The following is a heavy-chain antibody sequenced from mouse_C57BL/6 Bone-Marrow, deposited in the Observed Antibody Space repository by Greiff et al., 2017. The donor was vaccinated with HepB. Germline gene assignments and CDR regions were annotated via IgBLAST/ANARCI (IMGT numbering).Heavy chain of an antibody. CDR3: ARTGLGGTGWFAY. Sequence: QVQLKQPGTELVKPGASVKLSCKASGYTFTSYWMHWVKQRPGQGLEWIGNINPSNGGTNYNEKFKSKATLTVDKSSSTAYMQLSSLTSEDSAVYYCARTGLGGTGWFAYWGQGTLVTVSA. J-gene: IGHJ3*01. V-gene: IGHV1-53*01. D-gene: IGHD4-1*01. CDR1: GYTFTSYW. CDR2: INPSNGGT.